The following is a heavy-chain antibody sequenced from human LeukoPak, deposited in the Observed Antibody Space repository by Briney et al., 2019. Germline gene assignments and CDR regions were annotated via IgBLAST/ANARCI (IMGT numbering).Heavy chain of an antibody. CDR3: ARDRSWGDYTQYYFDY. J-gene: IGHJ4*02. CDR1: GFTFSSYG. Sequence: PGGSLRLSCAASGFTFSSYGMSWVRQAPGKGLEWVSAISGSGGSTYYADSVKGRFTISRNNSKNTLYLQMNSLRAEDTAVYYCARDRSWGDYTQYYFDYWGQGTLVTVSS. CDR2: ISGSGGST. D-gene: IGHD4-17*01. V-gene: IGHV3-23*01.